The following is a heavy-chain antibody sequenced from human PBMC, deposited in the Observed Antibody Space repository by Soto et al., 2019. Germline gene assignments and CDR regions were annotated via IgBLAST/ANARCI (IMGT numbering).Heavy chain of an antibody. Sequence: SETLSLTCTVSGGSISSYYWSWIRQPPGKGLEWIGYIYYSGSTNYNPSLKSRVTISVDTSKNQFSLKLSSVTAADTAVYYCARHFAVLTGVFGTPRSDAFDIWGQGTMVTVSS. CDR2: IYYSGST. V-gene: IGHV4-59*08. J-gene: IGHJ3*02. CDR1: GGSISSYY. D-gene: IGHD7-27*01. CDR3: ARHFAVLTGVFGTPRSDAFDI.